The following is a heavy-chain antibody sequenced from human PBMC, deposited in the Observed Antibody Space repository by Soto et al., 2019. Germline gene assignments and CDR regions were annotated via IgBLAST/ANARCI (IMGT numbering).Heavy chain of an antibody. CDR3: ASAEISGITGTPNYYVMDA. CDR1: GFNFSSYG. CDR2: IWYDGSNK. D-gene: IGHD1-7*01. V-gene: IGHV3-33*01. Sequence: GGSLRLSCAASGFNFSSYGMHWVRQAPGKGLEWVAVIWYDGSNKYYADSVKGRFTISRDNSKNTLYLQMNSLRAEDTAVYYCASAEISGITGTPNYYVMDAWGQGTTVTVSS. J-gene: IGHJ6*02.